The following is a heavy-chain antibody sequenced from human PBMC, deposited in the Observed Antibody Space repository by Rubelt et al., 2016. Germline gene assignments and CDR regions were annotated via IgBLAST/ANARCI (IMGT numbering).Heavy chain of an antibody. CDR3: ASGYSGYDLKV. CDR2: INHSGST. V-gene: IGHV4-38-2*02. D-gene: IGHD5-12*01. CDR1: GYSISSGYY. J-gene: IGHJ4*02. Sequence: QVQLQESGPGLVKPSETLSLTCTVSGYSISSGYYWGWIRQPPGKGLEWIGEINHSGSTNYNPSLKSRVTISVDTSKNQFSLKLSSVTAADTAVYYCASGYSGYDLKVWGQGTLVTVSS.